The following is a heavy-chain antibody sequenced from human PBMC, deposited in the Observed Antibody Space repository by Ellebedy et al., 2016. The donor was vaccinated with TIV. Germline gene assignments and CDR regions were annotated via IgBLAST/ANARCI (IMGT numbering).Heavy chain of an antibody. CDR1: GYTFTSYV. V-gene: IGHV1-3*01. CDR2: INAGNGNT. J-gene: IGHJ4*02. D-gene: IGHD6-13*01. CDR3: ARDGHISSWYAYDY. Sequence: ASVKVSCKASGYTFTSYVISWVRQAPGHRLEWMGWINAGNGNTKYSQKIQGRVTITRDTSATTAYMELSSLRSEDTALYYCARDGHISSWYAYDYWGQGTLVTVSS.